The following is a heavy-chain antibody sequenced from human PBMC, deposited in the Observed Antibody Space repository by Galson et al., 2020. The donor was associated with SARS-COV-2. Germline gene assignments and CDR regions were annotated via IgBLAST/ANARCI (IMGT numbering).Heavy chain of an antibody. J-gene: IGHJ4*02. D-gene: IGHD3-22*01. CDR2: ISGSGSTT. CDR3: AKRHRDSSGFDY. Sequence: GESLKISCAASGFTFSSYAMNWLRQAPGKGLAWVPGISGSGSTTYYAGSVKGRFTISRDNSQNTLYLQMNSLRAEDTAIYYCAKRHRDSSGFDYWGQGARVTVSS. CDR1: GFTFSSYA. V-gene: IGHV3-23*01.